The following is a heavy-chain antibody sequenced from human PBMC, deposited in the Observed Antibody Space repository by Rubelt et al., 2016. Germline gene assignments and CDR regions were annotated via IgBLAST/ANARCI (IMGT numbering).Heavy chain of an antibody. CDR3: ARVADTSGYLDY. V-gene: IGHV3-23*01. D-gene: IGHD3-22*01. CDR2: ISGSGDNT. CDR1: GFTFSSYA. J-gene: IGHJ4*02. Sequence: GGGLVQPGGSLRLSCAASGFTFSSYAMSWVRQAPGKGLEWVSTISGSGDNTYYADSVKGRFTISRDNSKNTLYLQMNSLRAEDTALYYCARVADTSGYLDYWGQGTLVTVSS.